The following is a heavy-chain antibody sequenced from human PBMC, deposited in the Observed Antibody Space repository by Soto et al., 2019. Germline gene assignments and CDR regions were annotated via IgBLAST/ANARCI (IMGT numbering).Heavy chain of an antibody. J-gene: IGHJ6*02. CDR3: ASSSIYGMDV. D-gene: IGHD3-9*01. CDR2: IYYSGNT. CDR1: GGSISSGYYY. Sequence: PSETLALTSSVSGGSISSGYYYGSWIRQPPGKGLEWIGNIYYSGNTDYNASLKRRLIISIDTSKHQFSLKVGSVTAADTAAYYCASSSIYGMDVWGQGATVTVSS. V-gene: IGHV4-30-4*01.